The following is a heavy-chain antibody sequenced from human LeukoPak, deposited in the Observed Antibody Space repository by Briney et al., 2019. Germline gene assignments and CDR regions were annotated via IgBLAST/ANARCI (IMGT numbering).Heavy chain of an antibody. D-gene: IGHD2-2*01. V-gene: IGHV3-30*03. J-gene: IGHJ4*02. CDR1: DFTFHDAW. Sequence: GGSLRLSCAASDFTFHDAWMNWVRQAPGKGLEWVAVISYDGSNKYYADSVKGRFTISRDNSKNTLYLQMNSLRAEDTAVYYCGILQIVPVAMPFDYWGQGTLVTVSS. CDR2: ISYDGSNK. CDR3: GILQIVPVAMPFDY.